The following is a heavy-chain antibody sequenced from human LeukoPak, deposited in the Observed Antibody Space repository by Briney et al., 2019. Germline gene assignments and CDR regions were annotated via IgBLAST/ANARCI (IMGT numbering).Heavy chain of an antibody. CDR2: IYYSGST. J-gene: IGHJ4*02. V-gene: IGHV4-31*03. CDR3: ASRGGYYDSSGYRYFDH. Sequence: SQTLSLTCTVSGGSISSGGYYWSWIRQHPGKGLEWIVYIYYSGSTYYNPSLKSRVTISVDTSKNQFSLKLSSVTAADTAVYYCASRGGYYDSSGYRYFDHWGQGTLVTVSS. D-gene: IGHD3-22*01. CDR1: GGSISSGGYY.